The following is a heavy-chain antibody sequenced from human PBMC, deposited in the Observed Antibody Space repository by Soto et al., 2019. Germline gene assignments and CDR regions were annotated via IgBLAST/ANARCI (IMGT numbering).Heavy chain of an antibody. CDR3: ARQYDILTGYYLEVGY. D-gene: IGHD3-9*01. J-gene: IGHJ4*02. CDR2: ISAYSGNT. Sequence: QVQLVQSGAEVKKPGASVKVSCKASGYTFTSYGISWVRQAPGQGLEWMGWISAYSGNTNYAQKLQGRVTMTTDTYTSTAYMELRSLKSDDTAVYYCARQYDILTGYYLEVGYWGQGTLVTVSS. CDR1: GYTFTSYG. V-gene: IGHV1-18*01.